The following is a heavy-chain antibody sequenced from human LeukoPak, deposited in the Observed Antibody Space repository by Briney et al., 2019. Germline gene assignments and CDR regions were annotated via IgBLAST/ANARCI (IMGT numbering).Heavy chain of an antibody. Sequence: GGSLRLSCAASGFTFSSYGMHWVRQAPGKGLEWVAVIWYDGSNKYYADSVKGRFTISRDNSKNTVFLQMNSLRAEDTAVYYCAVTPGYCTGENYYCPLAYWGQGTLVTVSS. CDR1: GFTFSSYG. J-gene: IGHJ4*02. V-gene: IGHV3-33*01. CDR3: AVTPGYCTGENYYCPLAY. CDR2: IWYDGSNK. D-gene: IGHD2-8*02.